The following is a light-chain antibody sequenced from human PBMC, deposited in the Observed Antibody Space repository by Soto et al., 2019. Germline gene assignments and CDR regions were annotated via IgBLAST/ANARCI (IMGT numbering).Light chain of an antibody. CDR3: QQYGSSVFT. J-gene: IGKJ3*01. Sequence: EIVLTQSPGTLSLSPGERATLSCRASQSVSSSYLAWYQQKPGQAPRLLIYGASSRATGLPDRFSGSGSGTDFTLTISRLEPEDFAEYYCQQYGSSVFTFGPGTKVDIK. V-gene: IGKV3-20*01. CDR2: GAS. CDR1: QSVSSSY.